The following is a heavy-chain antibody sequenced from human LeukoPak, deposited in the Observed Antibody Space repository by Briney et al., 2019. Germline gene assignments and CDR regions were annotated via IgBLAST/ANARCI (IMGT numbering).Heavy chain of an antibody. CDR1: GYTFTVYY. D-gene: IGHD3-9*01. Sequence: ASVKVSCKASGYTFTVYYIHWVRQAAGHGLEWVGWINPNTGTTNYAPRFQGRVTMTRDTSISTAYMELSRLRSDDTAVYYCARDRRLRYFDWFNAFDIWGQGTMVTVSS. CDR3: ARDRRLRYFDWFNAFDI. J-gene: IGHJ3*02. CDR2: INPNTGTT. V-gene: IGHV1-2*07.